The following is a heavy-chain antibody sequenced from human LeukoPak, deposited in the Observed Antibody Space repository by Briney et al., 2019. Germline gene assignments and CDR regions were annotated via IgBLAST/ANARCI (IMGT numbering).Heavy chain of an antibody. J-gene: IGHJ6*03. CDR1: GGSISSYY. Sequence: SETLSLTCTVSGGSISSYYWSWIRQPAGKGLEWIGRIYTSGSTNYNPSLKSRVTMSVDTSKNQFSLKLSSVTAADTAVYYCARSGYDFGYYYMDVWGKGTTVTVSS. CDR2: IYTSGST. CDR3: ARSGYDFGYYYMDV. D-gene: IGHD3-3*01. V-gene: IGHV4-4*07.